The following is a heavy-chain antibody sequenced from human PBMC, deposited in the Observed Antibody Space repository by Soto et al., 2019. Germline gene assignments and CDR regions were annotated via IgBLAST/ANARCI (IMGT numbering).Heavy chain of an antibody. D-gene: IGHD3-10*01. J-gene: IGHJ6*02. V-gene: IGHV1-2*02. Sequence: ASVKVSCKASGYTFTDYYIHWVVQSPVRGLEWMGWINPNSGGTNYAKKFQGRVTMTRDTSVSSVYMELSRLRSNDTAVYYCARGHPPGGDYFSYGMDVWGQGTTVTVSS. CDR2: INPNSGGT. CDR3: ARGHPPGGDYFSYGMDV. CDR1: GYTFTDYY.